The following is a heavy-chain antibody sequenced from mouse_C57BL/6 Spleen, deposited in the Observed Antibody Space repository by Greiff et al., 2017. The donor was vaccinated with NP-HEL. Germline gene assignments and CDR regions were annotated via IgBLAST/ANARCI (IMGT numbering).Heavy chain of an antibody. Sequence: QVQLQQPGAELVRPGSSVKLSCKASGYTFTSYWMDWVKQRPGQGLEWIGNIYPSDSETHYNQKFKDKATLTVDKSSSTAYMQLSSLTSEDSAVYYCARGTLIYDGYYGPMDYWGQGTSVTVSS. J-gene: IGHJ4*01. CDR1: GYTFTSYW. CDR2: IYPSDSET. V-gene: IGHV1-61*01. CDR3: ARGTLIYDGYYGPMDY. D-gene: IGHD2-3*01.